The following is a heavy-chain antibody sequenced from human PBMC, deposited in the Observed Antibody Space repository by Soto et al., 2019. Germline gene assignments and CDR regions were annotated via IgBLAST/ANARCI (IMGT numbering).Heavy chain of an antibody. CDR1: GYTFTGYY. Sequence: QVQLVQSGAEVKKPGASVKVSCKASGYTFTGYYMHWVRQAPGQGLEWMGWINPNSGGTNYAQKFQGWVTMTRDTSISTAYMELSRLRSDDTAVYYCARDRGQVDTAMANYWFDPWGQGTLVTVSS. J-gene: IGHJ5*02. D-gene: IGHD5-18*01. CDR3: ARDRGQVDTAMANYWFDP. V-gene: IGHV1-2*04. CDR2: INPNSGGT.